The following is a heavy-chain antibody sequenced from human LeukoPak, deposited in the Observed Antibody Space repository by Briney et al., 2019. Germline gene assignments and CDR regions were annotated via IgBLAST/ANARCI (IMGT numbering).Heavy chain of an antibody. V-gene: IGHV3-30-3*01. J-gene: IGHJ4*02. CDR1: GFTFSSYA. CDR3: ARDSVGDSSPSYYFDY. Sequence: GRSLRLSCAASGFTFSSYAMHWVRQAPGKGLEWVAVISYDGSNKYYADSVKGRFTISRDNSKNTLYPQMNSLRAEDTAVYYCARDSVGDSSPSYYFDYWGQGTLVTVSS. CDR2: ISYDGSNK. D-gene: IGHD3-22*01.